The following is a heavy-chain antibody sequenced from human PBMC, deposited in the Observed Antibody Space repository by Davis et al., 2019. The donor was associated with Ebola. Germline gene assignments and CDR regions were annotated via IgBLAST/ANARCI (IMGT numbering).Heavy chain of an antibody. D-gene: IGHD6-6*01. J-gene: IGHJ2*01. CDR2: IGDDSSTI. Sequence: PGGSLRLSCAASGFPFNTWSMNWVRQAPGKGLEWLSYIGDDSSTIYYADSVKGRFTISRDNAKNSLYLQMNSLRAEDTAVYYCARVLAARPWYFDLWGRGTLVTVSS. CDR3: ARVLAARPWYFDL. V-gene: IGHV3-48*04. CDR1: GFPFNTWS.